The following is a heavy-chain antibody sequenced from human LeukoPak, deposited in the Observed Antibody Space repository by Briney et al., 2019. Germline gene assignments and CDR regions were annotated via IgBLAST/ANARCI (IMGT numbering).Heavy chain of an antibody. CDR3: ASTPYYYDSSGYYGYFQH. J-gene: IGHJ1*01. CDR2: IYSGGST. Sequence: GGSLRLSCAASGFTVSSNHMSWVRQAPGKGLEWVSVIYSGGSTYYADSVKGRFTISRDNSKNTLYLQMNSLRAEDTAVYYCASTPYYYDSSGYYGYFQHWGQGTLVTVSS. V-gene: IGHV3-53*01. D-gene: IGHD3-22*01. CDR1: GFTVSSNH.